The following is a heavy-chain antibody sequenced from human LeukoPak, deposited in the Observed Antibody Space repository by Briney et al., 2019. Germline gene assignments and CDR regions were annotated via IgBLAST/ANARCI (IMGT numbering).Heavy chain of an antibody. Sequence: PGRSLRLSCAASGFIFSSHGLHWVRQAPGKGLEWVAVISYDGSTKYYADSVNGRLTISRDNSRNTVYLQMNSLRAEDTAVYYCAKEACGGSCTSDYFDYWGQATLVTVSS. CDR1: GFIFSSHG. V-gene: IGHV3-30*18. J-gene: IGHJ4*02. CDR3: AKEACGGSCTSDYFDY. CDR2: ISYDGSTK. D-gene: IGHD2-15*01.